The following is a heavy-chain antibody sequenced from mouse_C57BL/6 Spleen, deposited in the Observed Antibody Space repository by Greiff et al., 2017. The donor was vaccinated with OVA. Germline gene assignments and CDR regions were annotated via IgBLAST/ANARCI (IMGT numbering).Heavy chain of an antibody. D-gene: IGHD2-1*01. J-gene: IGHJ2*01. V-gene: IGHV14-4*01. CDR3: TTTAYYGNSHYFDY. Sequence: EVQLQESGAELVRPGASVKLSCTASGFNIKDDYMHWVKQRPEQGLEWIGWIDPENGDTEYASKFQGKATITADTSSNTAYLQLSSLTSEDTAVYYCTTTAYYGNSHYFDYWGQGTTLTVSS. CDR2: IDPENGDT. CDR1: GFNIKDDY.